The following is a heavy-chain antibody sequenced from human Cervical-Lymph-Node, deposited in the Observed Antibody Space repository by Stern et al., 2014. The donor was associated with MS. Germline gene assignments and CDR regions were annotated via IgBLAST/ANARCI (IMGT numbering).Heavy chain of an antibody. V-gene: IGHV3-74*02. J-gene: IGHJ4*02. CDR3: VRGRRITGTTGDH. Sequence: EVQLVESGGGLVQPGGSLRLSCAASGFSFSSSWMYWVRQAPGKGLVWVSRIHSDGSRTSYADSVKGRFSISRDNAKNTLYLQMNSLRAEDTAVYYCVRGRRITGTTGDHWGQGILVTVSS. D-gene: IGHD1-7*01. CDR1: GFSFSSSW. CDR2: IHSDGSRT.